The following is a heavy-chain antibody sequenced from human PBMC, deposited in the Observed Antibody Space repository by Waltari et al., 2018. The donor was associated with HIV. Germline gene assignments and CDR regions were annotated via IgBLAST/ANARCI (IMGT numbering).Heavy chain of an antibody. V-gene: IGHV3-7*01. CDR1: GFTFSSYW. Sequence: EVQLVESGGGLVQPGGSLRLSCAASGFTFSSYWMSWVRQAPGKGLEWVANIKQDGSEKYYVDSVKGRFTNSRDNAKNSLYLQMNSLRAEDTAVYYCLSYDSSGYYVYWGQGTLVTVSS. CDR2: IKQDGSEK. D-gene: IGHD3-22*01. CDR3: LSYDSSGYYVY. J-gene: IGHJ4*02.